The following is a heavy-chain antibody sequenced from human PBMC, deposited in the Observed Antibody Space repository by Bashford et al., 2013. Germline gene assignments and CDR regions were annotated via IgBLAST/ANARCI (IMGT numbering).Heavy chain of an antibody. V-gene: IGHV1-58*01. D-gene: IGHD3-10*01. Sequence: SVKVSCKASGFTFISSAVQWVRQARGQRLEWIGWIVVGSGNTNYAQKFQERVTITRDMSTSTAYMELSSLRSEDTAVYYCAADTAGKNAFDIWGQRDNGHRLL. CDR1: GFTFISSA. CDR2: IVVGSGNT. CDR3: AADTAGKNAFDI. J-gene: IGHJ3*02.